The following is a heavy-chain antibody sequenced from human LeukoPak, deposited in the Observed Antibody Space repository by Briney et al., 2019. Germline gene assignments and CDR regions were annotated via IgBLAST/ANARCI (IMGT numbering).Heavy chain of an antibody. Sequence: ASVKVSCKASGYTFTDYYMHWVRQAPGQGLEWVGWINPNPNSGGTNYAQKFQGRVTMTRDTSIKTAYMELSSLRSEDTAVYYCARTTGDVITTLGYWGQGTLVTVSS. CDR3: ARTTGDVITTLGY. CDR1: GYTFTDYY. CDR2: INPNPNSGGT. V-gene: IGHV1-2*02. D-gene: IGHD3-22*01. J-gene: IGHJ4*02.